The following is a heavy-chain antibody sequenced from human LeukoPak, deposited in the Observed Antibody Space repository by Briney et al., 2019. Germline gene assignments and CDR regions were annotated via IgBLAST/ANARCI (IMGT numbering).Heavy chain of an antibody. CDR3: ARDGKVGSSWYYYYYYYGMDV. Sequence: QPGGSLRLSCAASGFTFSSYAMHWVRQAPGKGLEWVAVISYDGSNKYYADSVKGRFTISRDNSKNTLYLQMNSLRAEDTAVYYCARDGKVGSSWYYYYYYYGMDVWGQGTTVTVSS. J-gene: IGHJ6*02. CDR1: GFTFSSYA. D-gene: IGHD6-13*01. CDR2: ISYDGSNK. V-gene: IGHV3-30-3*01.